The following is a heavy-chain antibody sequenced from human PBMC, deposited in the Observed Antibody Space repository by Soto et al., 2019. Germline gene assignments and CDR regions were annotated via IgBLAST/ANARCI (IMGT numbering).Heavy chain of an antibody. CDR3: ARDFEDTAMALS. CDR1: GGSVSSGSYY. V-gene: IGHV4-61*01. D-gene: IGHD5-18*01. Sequence: PSETLSLTCTVSGGSVSSGSYYWSWIRQPPGKGLEWIGYIYYSGSTNYNPSLKSRVTISVDTSKNQFSLKLSSVTAADTAVYYCARDFEDTAMALSWGQGTLVTVSS. CDR2: IYYSGST. J-gene: IGHJ4*02.